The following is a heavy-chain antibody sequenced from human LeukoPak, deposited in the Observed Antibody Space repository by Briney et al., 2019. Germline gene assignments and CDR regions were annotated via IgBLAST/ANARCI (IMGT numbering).Heavy chain of an antibody. V-gene: IGHV3-7*03. D-gene: IGHD1-26*01. CDR2: IKQDGSEK. CDR3: ARDIVAAGLFFDY. J-gene: IGHJ4*02. CDR1: GFTFSSYW. Sequence: GGSLRLSCAASGFTFSSYWMSWVRQAPGKGLEWVANIKQDGSEKYYVDSVKGRFTISRDNAKNSLYLQMNSLRAEDTAVYYCARDIVAAGLFFDYWGQGTPVTVSS.